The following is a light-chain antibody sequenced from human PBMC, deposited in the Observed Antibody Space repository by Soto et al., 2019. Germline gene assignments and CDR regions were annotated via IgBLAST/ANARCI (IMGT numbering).Light chain of an antibody. CDR3: QQLKSYVT. CDR1: QGISSY. J-gene: IGKJ5*01. CDR2: AAS. Sequence: IPLSQSPCSLSAYVGDRVTLTFRASQGISSYFAWYQQQPGKAPKLLIYAASTLQSGVPSRFSGSGSGTDFTLTISSLQPEDFATYYCQQLKSYVTFGQGTRLENK. V-gene: IGKV1-9*01.